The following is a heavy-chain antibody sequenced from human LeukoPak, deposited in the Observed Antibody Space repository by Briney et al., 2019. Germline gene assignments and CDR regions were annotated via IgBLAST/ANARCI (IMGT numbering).Heavy chain of an antibody. J-gene: IGHJ3*02. D-gene: IGHD3-22*01. CDR3: ARDALSYYDSSGYYYDAFDI. CDR1: GYTFTNYA. V-gene: IGHV7-4-1*02. CDR2: IHTNTGNP. Sequence: ASVKVSCKASGYTFTNYAMNWVRQAPGQGLEWMGWIHTNTGNPTYAQGFTGRFVFSLDTSVSTAYLQISSLKAEDTAVYYCARDALSYYDSSGYYYDAFDIWGQGTMVTVSS.